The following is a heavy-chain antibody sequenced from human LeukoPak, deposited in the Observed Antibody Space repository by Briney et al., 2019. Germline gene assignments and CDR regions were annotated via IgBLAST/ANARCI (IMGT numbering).Heavy chain of an antibody. D-gene: IGHD2-15*01. CDR1: GFTFSDHY. J-gene: IGHJ4*02. CDR2: TRNKANSYTT. V-gene: IGHV3-72*01. Sequence: GGSLRLSCAASGFTFSDHYMDWVRQAPGKGLEWVVRTRNKANSYTTEYAASVEGRFTISRDDSKTSLYLQMNSLKTEDTAVYYCTRTEYCSAGRCYSDYFDSWGQGTLVTVSS. CDR3: TRTEYCSAGRCYSDYFDS.